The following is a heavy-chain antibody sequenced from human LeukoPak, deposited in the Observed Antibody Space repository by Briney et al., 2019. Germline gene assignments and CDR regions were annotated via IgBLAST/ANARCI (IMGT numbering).Heavy chain of an antibody. Sequence: ASVKVSCKASGYTFTSYGMHWVRQAPGERLEWMGWINAGNGNTKYSQKFQGRVTITRDTSASTAYMELSSLRSEDTAVYYCAILRRGASQRSGAAADLDYWGQGTLVTVSS. V-gene: IGHV1-3*01. D-gene: IGHD6-13*01. CDR2: INAGNGNT. J-gene: IGHJ4*02. CDR1: GYTFTSYG. CDR3: AILRRGASQRSGAAADLDY.